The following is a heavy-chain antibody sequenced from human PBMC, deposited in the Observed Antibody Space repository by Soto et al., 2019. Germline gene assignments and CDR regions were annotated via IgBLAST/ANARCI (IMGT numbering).Heavy chain of an antibody. Sequence: PXETLSLPFAVYGGSFSGYDWSWIRQPPGKGLEWIGEINHSGSTNYNPSLKSRVTISVDTSKNQFSLKLSSVTAADTAVYYCARGHGGSGSYYNGGYKWFDTWGQGTLVTLSS. CDR2: INHSGST. J-gene: IGHJ5*02. CDR3: ARGHGGSGSYYNGGYKWFDT. CDR1: GGSFSGYD. V-gene: IGHV4-34*01. D-gene: IGHD3-10*01.